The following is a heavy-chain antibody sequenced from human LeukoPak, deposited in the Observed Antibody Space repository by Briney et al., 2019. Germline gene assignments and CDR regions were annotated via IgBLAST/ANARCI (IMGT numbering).Heavy chain of an antibody. CDR1: GFTFDDYA. CDR3: AKDIVPDYYDRSGYGGGDYFDY. Sequence: GGSLRLSCAASGFTFDDYAMHWVRQAPGKGLEWVSLISGDGGSTYYADSVKGRFTISRDNSKNSLYLQMNSLRTEDTALYYCAKDIVPDYYDRSGYGGGDYFDYWGQGTLVTVSS. CDR2: ISGDGGST. V-gene: IGHV3-43*02. D-gene: IGHD3-22*01. J-gene: IGHJ4*02.